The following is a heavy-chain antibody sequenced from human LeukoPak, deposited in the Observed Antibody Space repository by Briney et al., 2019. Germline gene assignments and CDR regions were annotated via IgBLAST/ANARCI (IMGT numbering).Heavy chain of an antibody. J-gene: IGHJ3*02. CDR2: ISGSGSTT. CDR3: ARLPVDAFDI. Sequence: PGGSLRLSCAASGFTFSSYAMNWVRQAPGKGLEWVSAISGSGSTTYYADSVKGRFTISRDNSKNTLYLQMGSLRAEDMAVYYCARLPVDAFDIWGQGTMVTVSS. V-gene: IGHV3-23*01. CDR1: GFTFSSYA. D-gene: IGHD3-16*01.